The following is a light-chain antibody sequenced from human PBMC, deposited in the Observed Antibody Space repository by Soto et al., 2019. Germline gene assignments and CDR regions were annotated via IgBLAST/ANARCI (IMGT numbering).Light chain of an antibody. CDR1: QGIGSD. Sequence: DIQMTQSPSSLSASVGDRVTITCRASQGIGSDLGWYQQKPGKAPKRLIYGASILQSGVPSRFSGSGSGTEFTLTISSLQPEDFATYYCLQHNSYSITFGQGTRLEIK. CDR2: GAS. CDR3: LQHNSYSIT. V-gene: IGKV1-17*01. J-gene: IGKJ5*01.